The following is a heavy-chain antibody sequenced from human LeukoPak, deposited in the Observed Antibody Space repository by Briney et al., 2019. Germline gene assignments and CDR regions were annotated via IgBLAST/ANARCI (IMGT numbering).Heavy chain of an antibody. CDR3: ARSDYYGSGNYPWDWFDP. CDR1: GYSFTSYW. J-gene: IGHJ5*02. Sequence: GESLKISCKGSGYSFTSYWIGWVRQMTGKGLEWMGIIYPGDSDTRYSPSFQGQVTISADKSISTAYLQWSSLKASDTAMYYCARSDYYGSGNYPWDWFDPWGQGTLVTVSS. V-gene: IGHV5-51*01. D-gene: IGHD3-10*01. CDR2: IYPGDSDT.